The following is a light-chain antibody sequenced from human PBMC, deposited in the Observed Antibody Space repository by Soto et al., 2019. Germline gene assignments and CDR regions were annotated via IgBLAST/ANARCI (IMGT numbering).Light chain of an antibody. V-gene: IGKV3-11*01. CDR2: DAS. CDR1: QSVSSY. J-gene: IGKJ1*01. CDR3: QQRSNWPPWT. Sequence: EIVLTQSPATLSLSPGERATLSCRASQSVSSYLAWYQQKPGQAPRLLIYDASNRATGIPARFSGSGSGTAFPLTISSLEPEDFAFYYCQQRSNWPPWTFGQGTKVEIK.